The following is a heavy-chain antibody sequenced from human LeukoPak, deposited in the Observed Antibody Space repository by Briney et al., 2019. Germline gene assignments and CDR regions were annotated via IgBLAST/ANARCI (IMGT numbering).Heavy chain of an antibody. Sequence: GGSLRLSCAASGFTFSSYSMNWVRQAPGKGLEWVSYISSSSSTIYYADSVKGRFTISRDNAKNSLYLQMNSLRDEDTAVYYCARGAPVPYYYYGMDVWGQGTMVTVSS. J-gene: IGHJ6*02. CDR2: ISSSSSTI. D-gene: IGHD4/OR15-4a*01. CDR3: ARGAPVPYYYYGMDV. V-gene: IGHV3-48*02. CDR1: GFTFSSYS.